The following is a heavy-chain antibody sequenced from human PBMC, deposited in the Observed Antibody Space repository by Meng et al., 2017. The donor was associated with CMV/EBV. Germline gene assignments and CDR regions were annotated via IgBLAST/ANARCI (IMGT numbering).Heavy chain of an antibody. D-gene: IGHD1-1*01. CDR1: GYSFTSYW. J-gene: IGHJ4*02. Sequence: ESLKISCKGSGYSFTSYWIGWVRQMPGKGLEGMGIIYPGDSDTRYSPSFQGQVTISADKSISTAYLQWSSLKASDTAMYYCARRGLEWPRDTNYYFDYWGQGTLVTVSS. V-gene: IGHV5-51*01. CDR2: IYPGDSDT. CDR3: ARRGLEWPRDTNYYFDY.